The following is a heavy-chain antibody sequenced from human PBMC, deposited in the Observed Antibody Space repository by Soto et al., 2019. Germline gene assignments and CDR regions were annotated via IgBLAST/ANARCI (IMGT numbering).Heavy chain of an antibody. CDR1: GDSVSSDTYF. CDR2: ISYTGDT. V-gene: IGHV4-61*01. D-gene: IGHD1-26*01. Sequence: LSLTCTMSGDSVSSDTYFWTWIRQPPGKGLEWIAYISYTGDTNYNPSLKSRVTISIDTSINQFSLTLTSVTTADTAIYFCARIVVGATVDLWGQGSLVTVSS. J-gene: IGHJ5*02. CDR3: ARIVVGATVDL.